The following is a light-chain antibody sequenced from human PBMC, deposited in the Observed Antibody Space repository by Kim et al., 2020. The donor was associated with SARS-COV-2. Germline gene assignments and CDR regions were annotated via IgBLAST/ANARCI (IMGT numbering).Light chain of an antibody. CDR2: AAS. CDR3: QQMYSAPFT. Sequence: IQMTQSPSSLSASVGGRVTITCRASQTIRTYLNWYQQKPGKAPKLLIFAASSLQSGVPSRFSGSGSGTDFTLTISSLQPEDFATYYCQQMYSAPFTFGPWTKVDIK. J-gene: IGKJ3*01. CDR1: QTIRTY. V-gene: IGKV1-39*01.